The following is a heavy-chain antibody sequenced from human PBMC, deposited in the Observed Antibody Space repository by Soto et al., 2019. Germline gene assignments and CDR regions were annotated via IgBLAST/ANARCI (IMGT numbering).Heavy chain of an antibody. CDR1: GFTFSNAW. D-gene: IGHD3-22*01. J-gene: IGHJ3*02. Sequence: EVQLVESGGGLVKPGGSLRLSCAASGFTFSNAWMSWVRQAPGKGLEWVGRIKSKTDGGTTDYAAPVKGRFTISRDDSKNTLYLQMNSLKTEDTAVYYCTTDIDYDGSGSDAFDIWGQGTMVTVSS. CDR3: TTDIDYDGSGSDAFDI. V-gene: IGHV3-15*01. CDR2: IKSKTDGGTT.